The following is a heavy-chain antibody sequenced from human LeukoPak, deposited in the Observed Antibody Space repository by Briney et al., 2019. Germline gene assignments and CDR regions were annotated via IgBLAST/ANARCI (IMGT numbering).Heavy chain of an antibody. Sequence: ASVKVSCKASGYTFTNYAIIWVRQAPGQGLEWMAYISAYNGKTEYAQNMQGRVTLTTDTSTNTAYMGLSSLRSDDTAVYYCAREFWCNDNNCYLSSFDIWGQGTVVTVSS. V-gene: IGHV1-18*01. CDR1: GYTFTNYA. CDR3: AREFWCNDNNCYLSSFDI. CDR2: ISAYNGKT. J-gene: IGHJ3*02. D-gene: IGHD1-20*01.